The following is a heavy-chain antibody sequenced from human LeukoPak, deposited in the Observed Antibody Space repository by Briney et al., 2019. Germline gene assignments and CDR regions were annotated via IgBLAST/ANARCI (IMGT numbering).Heavy chain of an antibody. D-gene: IGHD2-2*01. J-gene: IGHJ4*02. Sequence: GGSLRLSCAVSGSTPTEHAWSWVRQTPGKGLEWVSAVNKGGSYMTYADSVKGRFTVSRDNAKNSLFLQMNNLRVEDTAVYFCAREVLIVVEPAANTIDYWGQGTRVTVSS. CDR1: GSTPTEHA. CDR2: VNKGGSYM. V-gene: IGHV3-21*01. CDR3: AREVLIVVEPAANTIDY.